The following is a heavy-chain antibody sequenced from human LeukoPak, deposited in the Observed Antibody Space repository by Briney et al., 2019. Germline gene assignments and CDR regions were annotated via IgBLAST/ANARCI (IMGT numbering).Heavy chain of an antibody. D-gene: IGHD7-27*01. CDR3: ARDAATGGASDY. J-gene: IGHJ4*02. Sequence: GGSLRLSCAASGFTFSTYAMHWVRQAPGKGLEWVAFISYDGSSKFYADSVKGRFTISRDNSKNTLYLQMNSLRAEDTALHYCARDAATGGASDYWGQGTLVTVSP. V-gene: IGHV3-30*04. CDR2: ISYDGSSK. CDR1: GFTFSTYA.